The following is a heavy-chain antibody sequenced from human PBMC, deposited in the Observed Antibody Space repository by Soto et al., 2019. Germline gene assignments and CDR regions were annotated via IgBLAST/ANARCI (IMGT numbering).Heavy chain of an antibody. J-gene: IGHJ6*02. CDR1: GGTFSTSA. Sequence: QVQLVQSGAEVKKPGSSVKVSCKASGGTFSTSAISWVRQAPGQGLEWVGGIMPVFPTPDYAQNFLGRVTTTADESTTTAYLELTSLRADDTAVYYCARDKDRLQLGGNYYYILNVWGQGTAITVSS. CDR3: ARDKDRLQLGGNYYYILNV. D-gene: IGHD1-1*01. V-gene: IGHV1-69*12. CDR2: IMPVFPTP.